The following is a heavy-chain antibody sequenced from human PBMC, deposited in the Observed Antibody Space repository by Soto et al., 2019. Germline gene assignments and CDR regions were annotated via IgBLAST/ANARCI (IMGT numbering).Heavy chain of an antibody. J-gene: IGHJ6*02. D-gene: IGHD6-19*01. V-gene: IGHV5-51*01. CDR2: IYPGDSDT. CDR3: ARGIEGWYQGRYYYGMDV. CDR1: GYSFTNFW. Sequence: GESLQISCKGSGYSFTNFWIGWVSQMHGKGLEWMGIIYPGDSDTRYSPSFQGQVTISADKSISTAYLQWSSLKASDTAVYYCARGIEGWYQGRYYYGMDVWGQGTTVTVSS.